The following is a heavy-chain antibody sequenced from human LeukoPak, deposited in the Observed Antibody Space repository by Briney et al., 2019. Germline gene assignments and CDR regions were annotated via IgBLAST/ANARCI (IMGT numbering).Heavy chain of an antibody. CDR1: GESLSDFS. CDR2: ISHSGST. Sequence: KPSETLSLTCAVYGESLSDFSWTWIRQSPGKGLEWIGEISHSGSTDYNPSLKSRVTISVDTSKNQFSLKLSSVTAADTAVYYCARDSGAVEDTGVGFDYWGQGTLVTVSS. CDR3: ARDSGAVEDTGVGFDY. J-gene: IGHJ4*02. D-gene: IGHD2-8*02. V-gene: IGHV4-34*01.